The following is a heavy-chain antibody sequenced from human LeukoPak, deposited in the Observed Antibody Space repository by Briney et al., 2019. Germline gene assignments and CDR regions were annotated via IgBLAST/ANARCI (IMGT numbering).Heavy chain of an antibody. Sequence: WIGYIYYSGSTNYNPSLKSRVTISVDTSKNQFSLKLSSVTAADTAVYYCARGEYSYGSVDYWGQGTLVTVSS. CDR3: ARGEYSYGSVDY. V-gene: IGHV4-59*12. CDR2: IYYSGST. D-gene: IGHD5-18*01. J-gene: IGHJ4*02.